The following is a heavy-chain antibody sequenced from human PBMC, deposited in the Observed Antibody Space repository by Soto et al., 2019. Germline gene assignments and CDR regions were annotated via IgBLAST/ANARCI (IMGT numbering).Heavy chain of an antibody. D-gene: IGHD3-10*02. CDR2: ITSSSSTI. CDR3: ATVFRSSNFNY. J-gene: IGHJ4*02. V-gene: IGHV3-11*01. CDR1: GLSFSDYY. Sequence: QVELVGSGGGLVKPGGSLRLSCAASGLSFSDYYMSWIRQAPGKGLEWIAYITSSSSTIYYADSVKGRFTISRNDAKNSLYLQLDRLRAEDTAVYYCATVFRSSNFNYWGQGTLVTVSS.